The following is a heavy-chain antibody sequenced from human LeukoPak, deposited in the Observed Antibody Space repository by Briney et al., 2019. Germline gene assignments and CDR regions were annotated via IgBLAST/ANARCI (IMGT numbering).Heavy chain of an antibody. J-gene: IGHJ4*02. D-gene: IGHD6-19*01. Sequence: GGSLRLSCAASGFTFNTYTMNWVRQAPGKGLEWVSYISGSSGIIDYADSVRGRFTISRDNAKNSLYLQMNSLRAEDTAVYYCAKDHSSGLPYDYWGQGTLVTVSS. CDR2: ISGSSGII. CDR1: GFTFNTYT. V-gene: IGHV3-48*01. CDR3: AKDHSSGLPYDY.